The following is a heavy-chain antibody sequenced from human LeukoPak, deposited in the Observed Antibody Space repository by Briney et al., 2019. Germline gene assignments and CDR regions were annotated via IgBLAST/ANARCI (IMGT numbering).Heavy chain of an antibody. CDR1: GGSISSSSYY. D-gene: IGHD3-22*01. CDR3: ARHPRIDSSGYYHEGCFDY. CDR2: IYYSGST. J-gene: IGHJ4*02. Sequence: PSETLSLTCTVSGGSISSSSYYWGWIRQPPGKGLEWIGSIYYSGSTYYNPSLKSRVTISVDTSKNQFSLKLSSVTAADTAVYYCARHPRIDSSGYYHEGCFDYWGQGTLVTVSS. V-gene: IGHV4-39*01.